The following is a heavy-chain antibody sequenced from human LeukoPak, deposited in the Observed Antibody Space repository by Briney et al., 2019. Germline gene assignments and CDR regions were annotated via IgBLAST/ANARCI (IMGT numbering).Heavy chain of an antibody. J-gene: IGHJ4*02. Sequence: GGPLRLSCAASGSTFSNYAMSWARQAPGKGLEWVSAISGSGGSTYYADSVKGRFTISRDNSKNTLYLQMNSLRAEDTAVYYCTKGTIWLPFDYWGQGTLVTVSS. CDR1: GSTFSNYA. CDR3: TKGTIWLPFDY. CDR2: ISGSGGST. D-gene: IGHD5-18*01. V-gene: IGHV3-23*01.